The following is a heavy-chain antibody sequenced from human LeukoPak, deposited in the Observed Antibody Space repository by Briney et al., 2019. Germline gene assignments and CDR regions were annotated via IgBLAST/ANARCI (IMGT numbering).Heavy chain of an antibody. V-gene: IGHV1-69*13. J-gene: IGHJ4*02. Sequence: SVKVSCKASGGTFSSYAISWVRQAPGQGLEWMGGIIPIFGTANYAQKFQGRVTITADESTSTAYMELSSLRSEDTDVYYCGHSSGYTSFDYWGQGTLVTVSS. CDR2: IIPIFGTA. CDR3: GHSSGYTSFDY. CDR1: GGTFSSYA. D-gene: IGHD3-22*01.